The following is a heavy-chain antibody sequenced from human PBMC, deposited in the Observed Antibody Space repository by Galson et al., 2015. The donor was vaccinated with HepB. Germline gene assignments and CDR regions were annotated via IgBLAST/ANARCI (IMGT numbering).Heavy chain of an antibody. J-gene: IGHJ6*02. Sequence: SLRLSCAASGFTFSSYAMHWVRQAPGKGLEWVAVISYDGSNKYYADSVKGRFTISRDNSKNTLYLQMNSLRAEDTAVYYGARAAVAEKNGMDVWGQGTTVTVSS. CDR1: GFTFSSYA. CDR3: ARAAVAEKNGMDV. D-gene: IGHD6-19*01. CDR2: ISYDGSNK. V-gene: IGHV3-30-3*01.